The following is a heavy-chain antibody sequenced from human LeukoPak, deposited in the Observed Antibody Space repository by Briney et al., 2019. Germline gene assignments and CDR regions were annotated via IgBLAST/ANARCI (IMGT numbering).Heavy chain of an antibody. D-gene: IGHD1-26*01. CDR1: GFTFEGCR. CDR2: IRYDGSNK. V-gene: IGHV3-30*02. J-gene: IGHJ3*02. Sequence: GESLRLSCAASGFTFEGCRMHWVRRAPGKGLEWLAFIRYDGSNKYYADSVKGRFTISRDNSKNTLYLQMNSLRAEDTAVYYCVKITGLEWSYDAFDIWGQGTMVTVSS. CDR3: VKITGLEWSYDAFDI.